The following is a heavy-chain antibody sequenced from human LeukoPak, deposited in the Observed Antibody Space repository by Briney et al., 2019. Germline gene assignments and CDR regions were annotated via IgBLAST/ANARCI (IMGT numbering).Heavy chain of an antibody. CDR1: GVSIRSYF. CDR3: AREYSSSSEGIWLDL. Sequence: SETLSLTCAVSGVSIRSYFWSWIRQPPGKGLEWIGYIYYSGSTNYNPSLKSRVTISVDTSKSQFSLNLCSVTAADTAVYYCAREYSSSSEGIWLDLGGQGTLVTVSS. V-gene: IGHV4-59*01. CDR2: IYYSGST. D-gene: IGHD6-6*01. J-gene: IGHJ5*02.